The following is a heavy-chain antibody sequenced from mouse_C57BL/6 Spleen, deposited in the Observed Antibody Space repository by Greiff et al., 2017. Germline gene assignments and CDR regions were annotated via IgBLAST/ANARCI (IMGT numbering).Heavy chain of an antibody. D-gene: IGHD1-1*01. J-gene: IGHJ4*01. V-gene: IGHV1-52*01. CDR1: GYTFTSYW. Sequence: QVQLQQPGAELVRPGSSVKLSCKASGYTFTSYWMHWVKQRPIQGLEWIGNIDPSDSETHYNQKFKDKATLTVDTSSSTAYMQLSSLTSEDYEVDCCAREGILLRAMDYWGQGTSGTVSS. CDR2: IDPSDSET. CDR3: AREGILLRAMDY.